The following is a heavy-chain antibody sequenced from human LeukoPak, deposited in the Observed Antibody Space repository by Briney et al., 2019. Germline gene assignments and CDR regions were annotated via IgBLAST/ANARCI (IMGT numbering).Heavy chain of an antibody. CDR3: ARGRITMIVVVIDDAFDI. CDR1: GGSISSSSYY. CDR2: IYYSGST. J-gene: IGHJ3*02. D-gene: IGHD3-22*01. Sequence: PSETLSLTCTVSGGSISSSSYYWGWLRQPPGKGLEWIGSIYYSGSTYYNPSPKIRVTISVDTSKNQFSLKLSSVTAADTAVYYCARGRITMIVVVIDDAFDIWGQGTMVTVSS. V-gene: IGHV4-39*07.